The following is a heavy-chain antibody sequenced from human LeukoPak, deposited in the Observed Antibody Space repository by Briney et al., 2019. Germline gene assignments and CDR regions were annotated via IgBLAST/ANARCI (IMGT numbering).Heavy chain of an antibody. Sequence: GGSLRLSCAASGFTFSSYWIHWVRQAPGKGPVWVSRIDSDGSTTTYADSVKGRFTISTDNSKNTLYLQMHSLRAEDTAVYYCAKDHGLMITFGGVIVAWGQGTLVTVSS. D-gene: IGHD3-16*02. CDR3: AKDHGLMITFGGVIVA. CDR2: IDSDGSTT. J-gene: IGHJ4*02. CDR1: GFTFSSYW. V-gene: IGHV3-74*01.